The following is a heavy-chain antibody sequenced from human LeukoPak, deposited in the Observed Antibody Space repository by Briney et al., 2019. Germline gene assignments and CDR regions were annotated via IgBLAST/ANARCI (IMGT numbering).Heavy chain of an antibody. J-gene: IGHJ4*02. CDR2: ISAYNGNT. V-gene: IGHV1-18*01. CDR1: GYTFTSYG. D-gene: IGHD5-12*01. CDR3: ARDGVIVATTPRGFWDY. Sequence: GASVKVSCKASGYTFTSYGISWVRQAPGQGLEWMGWISAYNGNTNYAQKLQGRVTMTTDTSTSTAYMELRSLRSDDTAVYYCARDGVIVATTPRGFWDYWGQGTLVTVSS.